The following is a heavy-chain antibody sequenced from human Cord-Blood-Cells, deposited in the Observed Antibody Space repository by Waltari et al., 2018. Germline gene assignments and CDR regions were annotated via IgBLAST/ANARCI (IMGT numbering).Heavy chain of an antibody. J-gene: IGHJ3*02. D-gene: IGHD3-3*01. Sequence: QVQLQQWGAGLLKPSETLSLTCAVYGGSFSGYYWSWIRQPPGKGLAWIGEINHSGSTNYNPSLKSRVTISVDTSKNQFSLKLSSVTAADTAVYYCAGSLGSGYYVPDAFDIWGQGTMVTVSS. CDR2: INHSGST. CDR3: AGSLGSGYYVPDAFDI. CDR1: GGSFSGYY. V-gene: IGHV4-34*01.